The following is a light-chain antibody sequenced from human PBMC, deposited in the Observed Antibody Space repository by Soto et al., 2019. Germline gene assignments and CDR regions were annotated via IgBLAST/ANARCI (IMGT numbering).Light chain of an antibody. Sequence: EIVLTQSPATLSLSPGERATLSCRASQSVNIYLAWYQQKPGQAPRLLIYDASNRATGIPARFSGSGSGKDFTLTSSGLEPEDVAVYYCQHRSGFTFGPGTKVDIK. CDR1: QSVNIY. CDR2: DAS. V-gene: IGKV3-11*01. J-gene: IGKJ3*01. CDR3: QHRSGFT.